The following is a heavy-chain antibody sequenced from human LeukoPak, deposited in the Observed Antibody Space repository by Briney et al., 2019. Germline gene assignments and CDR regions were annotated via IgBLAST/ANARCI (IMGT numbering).Heavy chain of an antibody. D-gene: IGHD6-13*01. J-gene: IGHJ4*02. Sequence: PGGSLRLSCAASGFTVSSNYMSWVRQAPGKGLELVSVINSGGSTYYADSVKGRFTISRDNSKNTLYLQMNSLRAEDTAVYYCARDRGHSSSWSPHTLDYWGQGTLVTVSS. CDR1: GFTVSSNY. V-gene: IGHV3-53*01. CDR2: INSGGST. CDR3: ARDRGHSSSWSPHTLDY.